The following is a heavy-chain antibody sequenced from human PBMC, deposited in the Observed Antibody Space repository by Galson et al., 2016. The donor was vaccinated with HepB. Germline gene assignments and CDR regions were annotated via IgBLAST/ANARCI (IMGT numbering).Heavy chain of an antibody. CDR3: ERGDGSSGWYGPLDS. CDR1: GGPVSTGYW. D-gene: IGHD6-19*01. J-gene: IGHJ4*02. V-gene: IGHV4-4*02. CDR2: IYHSGST. Sequence: ETLSLTCAVSGGPVSTGYWWTWVRQAPGQGLEWIGAIYHSGSTTYNPSLKSQVTLSMDKSKNYFFLKLSSVTAADTALYYCERGDGSSGWYGPLDSWGQGTLVTVSS.